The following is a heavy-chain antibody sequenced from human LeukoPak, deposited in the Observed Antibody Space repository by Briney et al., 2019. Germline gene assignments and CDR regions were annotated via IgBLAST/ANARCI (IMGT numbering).Heavy chain of an antibody. CDR2: INPNSGGT. Sequence: ASVNVSCKASGYIFTGYYMHWVRQAPGQGLECMGWINPNSGGTNYAQKFQGRVTMTRDTSISTAYMELSRLRSDDTAVYYCARARRDSGYDSDYWGQGTLVTVSS. V-gene: IGHV1-2*02. D-gene: IGHD5-12*01. J-gene: IGHJ4*02. CDR3: ARARRDSGYDSDY. CDR1: GYIFTGYY.